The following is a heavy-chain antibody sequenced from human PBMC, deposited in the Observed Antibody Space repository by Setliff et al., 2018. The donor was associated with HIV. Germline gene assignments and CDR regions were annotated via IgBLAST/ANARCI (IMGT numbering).Heavy chain of an antibody. D-gene: IGHD3-10*01. CDR3: ARQITMVRGVYQPYYYYYMDV. CDR2: ICYSGST. CDR1: GGSISSYY. Sequence: SETLSLTCTVSGGSISSYYWSWIRQPPGKGLEWIGYICYSGSTNYNPSLKSRVTISVDTSKNQFSLKLSSVTAADTAVYYCARQITMVRGVYQPYYYYYMDVWGKGTTVTVSS. V-gene: IGHV4-59*08. J-gene: IGHJ6*03.